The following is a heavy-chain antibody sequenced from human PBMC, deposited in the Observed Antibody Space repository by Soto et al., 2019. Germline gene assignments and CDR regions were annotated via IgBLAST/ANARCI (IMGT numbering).Heavy chain of an antibody. V-gene: IGHV3-30*18. J-gene: IGHJ6*02. CDR1: GFAFSSYG. CDR3: AKEGGQWLDFYYYYYYGMDV. Sequence: GGSLRLSCAASGFAFSSYGMHWVRQAPGKGLEWVAVISYDGSNKYYADSVKGRFTISRDNSKNTLYLQMNSLRAEDTAVYYCAKEGGQWLDFYYYYYYGMDVWGQGTTVTVSS. CDR2: ISYDGSNK. D-gene: IGHD6-19*01.